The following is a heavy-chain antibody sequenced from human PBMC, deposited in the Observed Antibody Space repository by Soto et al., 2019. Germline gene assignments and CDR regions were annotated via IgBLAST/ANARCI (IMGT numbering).Heavy chain of an antibody. CDR3: ARAVAPYLGTWFDP. CDR2: ISHTGST. J-gene: IGHJ5*02. D-gene: IGHD3-16*01. CDR1: GGSISSGNSYS. V-gene: IGHV4-30-2*01. Sequence: QLQLQESGSGLVKPSQTLSLTCAVSGGSISSGNSYSWSWIRQPPGKGLEWIGSISHTGSTSYNPYRKGRVTMSVDKSKNQFSLKLSSVTAADMAVYYCARAVAPYLGTWFDPWGQGTLVIVSS.